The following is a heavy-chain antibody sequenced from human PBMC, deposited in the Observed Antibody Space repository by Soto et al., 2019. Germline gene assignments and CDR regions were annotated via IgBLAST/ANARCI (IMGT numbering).Heavy chain of an antibody. V-gene: IGHV4-34*01. D-gene: IGHD6-6*01. CDR1: SGSFSGYY. J-gene: IGHJ4*02. Sequence: SETLSLTCSIYSGSFSGYYWSWIRQPPGKGLEWIGEISQSGNTNYSPSLKSRVSISIDTSKKQFSLNLASVSAADTAVYYCARAPKVSGSSQTCTDVRGKGTRV. CDR3: ARAPKVSGSSQTCTDV. CDR2: ISQSGNT.